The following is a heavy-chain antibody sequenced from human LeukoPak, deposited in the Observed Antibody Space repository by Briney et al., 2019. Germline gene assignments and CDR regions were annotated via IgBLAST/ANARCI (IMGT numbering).Heavy chain of an antibody. D-gene: IGHD2-15*01. J-gene: IGHJ4*02. CDR3: AKETDIVVVVAATFFDY. CDR1: GFTFSSYA. CDR2: ISGSSGST. Sequence: GGSLRLSCAASGFTFSSYAMSWVRQAPGKGLEWVSAISGSSGSTYYADSVKGRFTISRDNSKNTLYLQMNSLRAEDTAVYYCAKETDIVVVVAATFFDYWGQGTLVTVSS. V-gene: IGHV3-23*01.